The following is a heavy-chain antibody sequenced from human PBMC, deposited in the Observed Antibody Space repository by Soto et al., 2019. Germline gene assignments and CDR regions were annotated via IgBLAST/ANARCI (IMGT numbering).Heavy chain of an antibody. CDR1: GCTFSAFC. CDR2: ITGSGGST. V-gene: IGHV3-23*01. Sequence: PGGSLRLSCAAAGCTFSAFCMNWVRQAPGKGLEWVSAITGSGGSTYYVDSVKGRFTISRDKSKNTLHLQMNSLRAEDSAVYYCAKLSGYDYYYYIDVWGKGTTVTVSS. CDR3: AKLSGYDYYYYIDV. J-gene: IGHJ6*03. D-gene: IGHD1-26*01.